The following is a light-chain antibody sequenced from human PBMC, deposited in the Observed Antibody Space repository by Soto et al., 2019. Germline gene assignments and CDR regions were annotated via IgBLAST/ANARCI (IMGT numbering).Light chain of an antibody. Sequence: EIVLTQYPATLSVSPGERATLCCRASQSVSSNLAWYQQKPGQAPRLLIYGASTRATGIPARFSGSGSGTEFTLTISSLQSEDFAVYYCQQYNNWPRTFGQGTNV. J-gene: IGKJ1*01. CDR3: QQYNNWPRT. CDR1: QSVSSN. CDR2: GAS. V-gene: IGKV3-15*01.